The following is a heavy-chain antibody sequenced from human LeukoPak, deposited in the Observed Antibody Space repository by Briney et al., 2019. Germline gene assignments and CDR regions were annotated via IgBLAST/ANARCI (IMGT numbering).Heavy chain of an antibody. D-gene: IGHD1-26*01. J-gene: IGHJ4*02. V-gene: IGHV3-7*01. Sequence: GGSLRLSCAASGFTFSSNWMSWVRQASGKGLEWVANIKQDGSEKYYVDSVKGRFTISRDNAKNSLYLQMNSLRAEDTAVYYCARTDSGSSGYFDFWGQGTLVTVSS. CDR1: GFTFSSNW. CDR3: ARTDSGSSGYFDF. CDR2: IKQDGSEK.